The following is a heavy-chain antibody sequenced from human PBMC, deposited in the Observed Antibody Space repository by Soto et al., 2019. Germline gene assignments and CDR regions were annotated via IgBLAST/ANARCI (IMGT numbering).Heavy chain of an antibody. CDR3: ASPMIYCSSTSCANFDY. J-gene: IGHJ4*02. Sequence: GGSLRLSCAASGFTFSSYSMNWVRQAPGKGLEWVSSISSSSSYISYADSVKGRFTISRDNAKNSLYLQMNSLRAEDTAVYYCASPMIYCSSTSCANFDYWGQGTLVTVSS. CDR2: ISSSSSYI. D-gene: IGHD2-2*01. CDR1: GFTFSSYS. V-gene: IGHV3-21*01.